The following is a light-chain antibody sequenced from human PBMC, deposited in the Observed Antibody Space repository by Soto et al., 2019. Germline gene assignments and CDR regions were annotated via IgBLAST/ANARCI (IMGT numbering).Light chain of an antibody. CDR1: QGISSY. Sequence: AIRMTQSPSSLSASTGDRVTITCRASQGISSYLAWYQQKPGKAPKLLIYAASTLQSGVPSRFSGSGSGTDFTLTISCLQSEDFATYYCKQYYSYQWTFGQGTKVDIX. CDR2: AAS. V-gene: IGKV1-8*01. CDR3: KQYYSYQWT. J-gene: IGKJ1*01.